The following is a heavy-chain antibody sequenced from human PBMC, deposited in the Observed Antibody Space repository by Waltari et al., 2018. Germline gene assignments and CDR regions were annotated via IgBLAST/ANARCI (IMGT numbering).Heavy chain of an antibody. Sequence: EVQLVESGGGLIQPGGSLRLSCAASGFTVSSNYMSWVRQAPGKGLEWVSVIYSGGSTYDADSVKGRFTISRDNSKNSLYLQMNSLRAEDTALYYCAKDIMPSSTSFDFDYWGQGTLVTVSS. CDR2: IYSGGST. CDR3: AKDIMPSSTSFDFDY. CDR1: GFTVSSNY. V-gene: IGHV3-53*01. J-gene: IGHJ4*02. D-gene: IGHD2-2*01.